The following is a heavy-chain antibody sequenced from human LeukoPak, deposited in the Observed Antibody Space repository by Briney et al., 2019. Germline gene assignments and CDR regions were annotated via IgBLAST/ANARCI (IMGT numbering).Heavy chain of an antibody. CDR2: IYYSGST. J-gene: IGHJ6*02. D-gene: IGHD3-10*01. CDR3: ARTPMVRGAHRPYYYYGMDV. V-gene: IGHV4-59*08. CDR1: GGSISSYY. Sequence: PSETLSLTCTVSGGSISSYYWSWIRQPPGKGLEWIGYIYYSGSTNYNPSLKSRVTISVDTSKNQFSLKLSSVTAADTAVYYCARTPMVRGAHRPYYYYGMDVWGQGTTVTVSS.